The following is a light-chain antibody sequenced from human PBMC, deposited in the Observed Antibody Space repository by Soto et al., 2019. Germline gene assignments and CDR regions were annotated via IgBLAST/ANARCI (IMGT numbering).Light chain of an antibody. CDR1: SSNIGSNY. Sequence: QSVLTQPPSASGTPGQRVTISCSGSSSNIGSNYVYWYQQLPGTAPKLLIYSNNQRPSGVPDRFSGSKSGTSASLAISGLQSEDEADYYCAAWDDSLNGVVFGGRTKVTVL. J-gene: IGLJ2*01. V-gene: IGLV1-44*01. CDR3: AAWDDSLNGVV. CDR2: SNN.